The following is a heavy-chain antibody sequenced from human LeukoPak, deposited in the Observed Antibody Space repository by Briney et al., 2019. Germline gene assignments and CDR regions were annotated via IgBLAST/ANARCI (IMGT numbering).Heavy chain of an antibody. CDR1: GLTVSNNY. D-gene: IGHD3-22*01. CDR2: ISGVGST. J-gene: IGHJ4*02. V-gene: IGHV3-66*01. Sequence: GGSLRLSCAASGLTVSNNYMSWVRQAPDKGLEWVSAISGVGSTYYADSVRGRFTISRDNSRNTLHLQMNSLRAEDTAVYYCARSGYYYHSSGHFYWGQGTLVTVSS. CDR3: ARSGYYYHSSGHFY.